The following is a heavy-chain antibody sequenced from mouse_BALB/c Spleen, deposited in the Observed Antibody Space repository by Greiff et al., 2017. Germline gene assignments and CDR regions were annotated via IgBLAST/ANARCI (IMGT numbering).Heavy chain of an antibody. Sequence: LKQPGSELVRPGASVKLSCKASGYTFTSYWMHWVKQRHGQGLEWIGNIYPGSGSTNYDEKFKSKGTLTVDTSSSTAYMHLSSLTSEDSAVYYCTRRGGPYGNYEDYFDYWGQGTTLTVSS. CDR2: IYPGSGST. V-gene: IGHV1S22*01. CDR1: GYTFTSYW. CDR3: TRRGGPYGNYEDYFDY. D-gene: IGHD2-1*01. J-gene: IGHJ2*01.